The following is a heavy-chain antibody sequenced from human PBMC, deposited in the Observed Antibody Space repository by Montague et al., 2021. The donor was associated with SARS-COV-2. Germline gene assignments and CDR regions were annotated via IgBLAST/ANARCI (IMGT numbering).Heavy chain of an antibody. D-gene: IGHD2-2*01. CDR2: IYYSGST. J-gene: IGHJ4*02. CDR3: ARLRVIVVVPAAFDY. CDR1: GGSISSSSYY. Sequence: SETLSLTCTVSGGSISSSSYYWGWIRQPPGKGLEWIGSIYYSGSTYYNPSLKSRVTISVDTSKNQFSLKLSSVTAADTAVYYCARLRVIVVVPAAFDYWGQGTLVTVSS. V-gene: IGHV4-39*01.